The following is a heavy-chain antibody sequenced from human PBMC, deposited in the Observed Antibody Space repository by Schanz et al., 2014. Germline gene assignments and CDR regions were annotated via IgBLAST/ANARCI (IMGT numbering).Heavy chain of an antibody. D-gene: IGHD3-3*01. J-gene: IGHJ3*02. CDR3: VTEKRMESGTWAKAFDI. Sequence: QVQLVQSGAEVKKPGASVKVSCKASGYTFTSYYMHWVRQAPGQGLEWMGIINPSGGSTSYAQKFQGRFTMTRDTSTTTVYMELSSLRSDDTAMYYCVTEKRMESGTWAKAFDIWGQGTCVTVSS. CDR1: GYTFTSYY. V-gene: IGHV1-46*01. CDR2: INPSGGST.